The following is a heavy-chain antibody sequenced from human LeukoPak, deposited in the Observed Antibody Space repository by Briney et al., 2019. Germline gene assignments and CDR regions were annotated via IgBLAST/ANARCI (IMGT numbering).Heavy chain of an antibody. CDR1: GFTFSSYS. Sequence: GGSLRLSCAASGFTFSSYSMNWVRQAPGKGLEWVSSISSSSSYIYYADSVKGRFTISRDNAKNSLYLQMNSLRAEDTAVYYCARDHEWGYCSSTSCSDFDYWGQGTLVTVSS. CDR2: ISSSSSYI. D-gene: IGHD2-2*01. J-gene: IGHJ4*02. V-gene: IGHV3-21*01. CDR3: ARDHEWGYCSSTSCSDFDY.